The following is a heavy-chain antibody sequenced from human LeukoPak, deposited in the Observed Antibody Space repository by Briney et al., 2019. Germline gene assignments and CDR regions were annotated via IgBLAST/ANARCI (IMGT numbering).Heavy chain of an antibody. Sequence: GGSLRLSCAASGFTFSSYWMSWVRQAPGKVLEWVANIKQDGSEKYYVDSVKGRFTISRDNAKNSLYLQMNSLRAEDTAVYYCASSPRPYYDFWSGYGAFDIWGQGTMVTVSS. J-gene: IGHJ3*02. CDR3: ASSPRPYYDFWSGYGAFDI. D-gene: IGHD3-3*01. CDR1: GFTFSSYW. CDR2: IKQDGSEK. V-gene: IGHV3-7*01.